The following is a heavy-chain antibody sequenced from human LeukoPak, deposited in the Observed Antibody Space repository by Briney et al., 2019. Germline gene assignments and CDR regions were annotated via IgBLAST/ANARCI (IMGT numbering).Heavy chain of an antibody. CDR3: ARAMLGYCTNGVYYAYDY. D-gene: IGHD2-8*01. J-gene: IGHJ4*02. CDR2: MNPNSGNT. CDR1: GYTFTSYD. Sequence: ASVKDSCKASGYTFTSYDVNWVRQATGQGLEWMGWMNPNSGNTGYVQKFQGRVTMTRNTSISRAYMELSSLRSEDTAVYYCARAMLGYCTNGVYYAYDYWGQGTLVTVSS. V-gene: IGHV1-8*01.